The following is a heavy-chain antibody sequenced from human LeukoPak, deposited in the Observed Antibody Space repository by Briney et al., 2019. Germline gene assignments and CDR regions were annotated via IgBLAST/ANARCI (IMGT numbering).Heavy chain of an antibody. D-gene: IGHD3-3*02. CDR3: ARGDHFWSGYYTGISDY. Sequence: ASVKVSCKVSGYTFTSYDINWVRQATGQGLEWMGWMNPNSGNTGYAQKFQGRVTITRNTSISTAYMELSSLRSEDTAVYYCARGDHFWSGYYTGISDYWGQGTLVTVSS. V-gene: IGHV1-8*03. J-gene: IGHJ4*02. CDR2: MNPNSGNT. CDR1: GYTFTSYD.